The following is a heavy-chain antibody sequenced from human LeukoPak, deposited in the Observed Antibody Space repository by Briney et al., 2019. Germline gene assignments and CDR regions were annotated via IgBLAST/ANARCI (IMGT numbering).Heavy chain of an antibody. CDR1: GGSISSYY. J-gene: IGHJ6*02. CDR3: ARESGYYYGMDV. CDR2: IYYSGST. V-gene: IGHV4-59*01. Sequence: SETLSLTCTVSGGSISSYYWSWLRQPPGEELEWIGYIYYSGSTNYNPSLKSRVTISADTSKNQFSLKLSSVTAADTAVYYCARESGYYYGMDVWGQGTTVTVSS. D-gene: IGHD3-10*01.